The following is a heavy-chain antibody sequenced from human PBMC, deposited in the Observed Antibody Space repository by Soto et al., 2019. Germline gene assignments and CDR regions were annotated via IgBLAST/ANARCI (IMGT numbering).Heavy chain of an antibody. CDR2: ISHHGLKE. CDR1: GFTFRDYG. Sequence: QVQLVESGGGVVRPGRSLRLSCVASGFTFRDYGMHWVRQAPDKGLEWVAGISHHGLKEHYADSVKGRFTISRDNSKKTVYLQLNSLRGDDTAVYYCAKDWVGGSNKYYFEYWGQGTLVTVSS. J-gene: IGHJ4*02. D-gene: IGHD1-26*01. CDR3: AKDWVGGSNKYYFEY. V-gene: IGHV3-30*18.